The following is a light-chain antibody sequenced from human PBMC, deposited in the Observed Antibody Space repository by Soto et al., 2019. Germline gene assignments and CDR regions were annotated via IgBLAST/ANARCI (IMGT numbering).Light chain of an antibody. CDR3: SSKTSTTTVV. J-gene: IGLJ3*02. V-gene: IGLV2-14*01. CDR1: SSDIGAYNY. CDR2: EVS. Sequence: QSALTQPASVSGSPGQSITISCTGTSSDIGAYNYVSWYQQHPGKAPKLMIYEVSNRPSGLSNRFSGSKSGNTASLTISGIQAEEEADYYCSSKTSTTTVVFGGGTKLTVL.